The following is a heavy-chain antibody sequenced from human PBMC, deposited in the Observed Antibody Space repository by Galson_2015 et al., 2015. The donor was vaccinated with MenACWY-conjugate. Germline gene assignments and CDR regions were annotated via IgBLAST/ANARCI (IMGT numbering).Heavy chain of an antibody. CDR3: ARDLGFYCGLNDCYSPY. J-gene: IGHJ4*02. Sequence: SLRLSCAASGFTFDSYRMSWVRQVPGKEPEWVANIKQDGSEKYYVDSVRRRFTISRDNAKNSLYLQMNSLRAEDTAVYYCARDLGFYCGLNDCYSPYWGQGTLVTASS. D-gene: IGHD2-21*01. CDR2: IKQDGSEK. V-gene: IGHV3-7*03. CDR1: GFTFDSYR.